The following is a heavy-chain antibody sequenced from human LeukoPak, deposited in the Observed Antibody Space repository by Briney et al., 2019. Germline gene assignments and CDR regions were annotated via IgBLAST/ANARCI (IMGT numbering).Heavy chain of an antibody. Sequence: GASLRLSCAASGFTFSSYWMNWVRQAPGKGLEWVANMKQDGSERYYVDSVKGRFTISRDNAKNSLYLQMNSLRAEDTAVYYCARDGVGAFDIWGQGTMVTVS. J-gene: IGHJ3*02. D-gene: IGHD3-10*01. V-gene: IGHV3-7*04. CDR1: GFTFSSYW. CDR2: MKQDGSER. CDR3: ARDGVGAFDI.